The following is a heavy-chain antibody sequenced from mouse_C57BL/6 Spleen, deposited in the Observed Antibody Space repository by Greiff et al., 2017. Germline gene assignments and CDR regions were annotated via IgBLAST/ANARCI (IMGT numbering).Heavy chain of an antibody. Sequence: EVKLVESGGGLVKPGGSLKLSCAASGFTFSSYAMSWVRQTPEKRLEWVATISDGGSYTYYPDNVKGRFTISRDNAKNNLYLQMSHLKSEDTAMYYCARASPLYYSNYDWYFDVWGTGTTVTVSS. V-gene: IGHV5-4*03. D-gene: IGHD2-5*01. CDR3: ARASPLYYSNYDWYFDV. CDR2: ISDGGSYT. J-gene: IGHJ1*03. CDR1: GFTFSSYA.